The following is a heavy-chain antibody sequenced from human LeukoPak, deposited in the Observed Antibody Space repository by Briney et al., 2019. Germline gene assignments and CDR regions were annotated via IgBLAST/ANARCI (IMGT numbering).Heavy chain of an antibody. CDR2: INHSGTT. V-gene: IGHV4-34*01. J-gene: IGHJ4*02. CDR1: GGTFSDHH. Sequence: SETLSLMCVVYGGTFSDHHLTWIRQSPGKGLEWIGEINHSGTTNYHPSLKSRVTISMDSSKNQFSLKLTSVTFADTAVYYCARGRVAPDYWGQGTLVTVSS. CDR3: ARGRVAPDY. D-gene: IGHD5-12*01.